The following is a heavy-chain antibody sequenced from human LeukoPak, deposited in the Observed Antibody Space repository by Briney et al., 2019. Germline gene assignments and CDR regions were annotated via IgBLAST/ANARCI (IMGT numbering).Heavy chain of an antibody. Sequence: PSETLSLTCTVSGGSISSSSYYWGWVSQPPGKGLEWIGSIYYSGSTYYNPSLKSRVTISVDTSKNQFSLKLSSVTAADTAVYYCARHAYGDIVVVPAAMPAEPYFDYWGQGTLVTVSS. J-gene: IGHJ4*02. V-gene: IGHV4-39*01. CDR3: ARHAYGDIVVVPAAMPAEPYFDY. CDR1: GGSISSSSYY. D-gene: IGHD2-2*01. CDR2: IYYSGST.